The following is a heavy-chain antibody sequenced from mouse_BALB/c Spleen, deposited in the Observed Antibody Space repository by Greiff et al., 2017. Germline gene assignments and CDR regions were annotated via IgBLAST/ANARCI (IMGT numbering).Heavy chain of an antibody. CDR2: ISYSGST. Sequence: EVKLVESGPGLVKPSQSLSLTCTVTGYSITSDYAWNWIRQFPGNKLEWMGYISYSGSTSYNPSLKSRISITRDTSKNQFFLQLNSVTTEDTATYYCARLDYYYGRGDAYWGQGTLVTVSA. CDR3: ARLDYYYGRGDAY. D-gene: IGHD1-1*01. J-gene: IGHJ3*01. V-gene: IGHV3-2*02. CDR1: GYSITSDYA.